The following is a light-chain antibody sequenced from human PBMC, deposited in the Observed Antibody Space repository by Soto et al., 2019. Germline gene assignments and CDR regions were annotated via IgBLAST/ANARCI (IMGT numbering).Light chain of an antibody. CDR3: QQYNSCSNT. J-gene: IGKJ1*01. Sequence: DIQMTQPPSTLSASVRDRVTITCRASHSISYCFAWYQQNPGNAPKLLIYAASSLESGVPSRFSSSRSGTKFILTISSLRDADSASYYCQQYNSCSNTFGQGTKVDIK. CDR2: AAS. V-gene: IGKV1-5*01. CDR1: HSISYC.